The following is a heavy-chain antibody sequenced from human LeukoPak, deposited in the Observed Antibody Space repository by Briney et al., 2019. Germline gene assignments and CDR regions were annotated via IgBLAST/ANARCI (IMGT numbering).Heavy chain of an antibody. D-gene: IGHD4-11*01. J-gene: IGHJ3*02. CDR3: ARWSDDYSNYNAFDI. CDR1: GFTFSSYS. Sequence: GGLRLFRAAPGFTFSSYSMKWGRPAPGEGVEWGSYISSSSSTIYYADPVKGRFTISRDNAKNSLYLQMNSLRAEDTAVYYCARWSDDYSNYNAFDIWGQGTMVTVSS. CDR2: ISSSSSTI. V-gene: IGHV3-48*01.